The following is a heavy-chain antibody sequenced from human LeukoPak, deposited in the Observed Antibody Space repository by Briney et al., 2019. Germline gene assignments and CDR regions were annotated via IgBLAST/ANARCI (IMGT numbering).Heavy chain of an antibody. V-gene: IGHV3-53*01. Sequence: GGSLRLSCAASGFTVSSNDMSWVRQAPGKGLEWVSVISSGGNTFYADSVKGRFTISRDSSKNTLYLQMNSLRAEDTAVYYCAKDLYYDFWSGYSDDYYYYGMDVWGQGTTVTVSS. J-gene: IGHJ6*02. CDR2: ISSGGNT. D-gene: IGHD3-3*01. CDR3: AKDLYYDFWSGYSDDYYYYGMDV. CDR1: GFTVSSND.